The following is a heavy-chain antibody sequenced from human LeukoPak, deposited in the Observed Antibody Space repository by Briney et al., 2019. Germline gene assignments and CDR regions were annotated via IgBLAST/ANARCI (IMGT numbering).Heavy chain of an antibody. J-gene: IGHJ3*02. V-gene: IGHV3-15*01. CDR1: GFTIINTW. D-gene: IGHD1-26*01. Sequence: GESLRLSCTAYGFTIINTWMSWVRQGPGKGLEWVGRIRSTKDGGTSDYAAPVKGRFTVSRDDSKDTVYLLMNSLKVDDTAVYYCTTGSYYTTGAFDIWGQGTRVTVSS. CDR3: TTGSYYTTGAFDI. CDR2: IRSTKDGGTS.